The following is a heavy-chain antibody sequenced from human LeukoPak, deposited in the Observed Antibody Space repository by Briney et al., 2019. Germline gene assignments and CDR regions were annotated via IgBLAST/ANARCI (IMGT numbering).Heavy chain of an antibody. CDR1: GFTFNDYA. CDR2: ISGSGGST. D-gene: IGHD2-2*02. V-gene: IGHV3-23*01. CDR3: ARATYCSSTSCYMSPWFDP. Sequence: GGSLRLSCATSGFTFNDYAMYWVRQAPGKGLEWVSAISGSGGSTYYADSVKGRFTISRDNSKNTLYLQMNSLRAEDTAVYYCARATYCSSTSCYMSPWFDPWGQGTLVTVSS. J-gene: IGHJ5*02.